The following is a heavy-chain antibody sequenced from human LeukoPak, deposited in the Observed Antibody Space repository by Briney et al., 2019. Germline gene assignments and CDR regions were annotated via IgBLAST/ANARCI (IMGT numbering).Heavy chain of an antibody. CDR1: RFTFSSYA. CDR2: ISSNGGST. D-gene: IGHD3-3*01. Sequence: GGSLRLSCSASRFTFSSYAMHWVRQAPGKGLEYVSAISSNGGSTYYADSVKGRFTISRDNSKNTLYLQMSSLRAEDTAVYYCVKDRYDFWSGYYGYFDYWGQGTLVTVSS. J-gene: IGHJ4*02. V-gene: IGHV3-64D*09. CDR3: VKDRYDFWSGYYGYFDY.